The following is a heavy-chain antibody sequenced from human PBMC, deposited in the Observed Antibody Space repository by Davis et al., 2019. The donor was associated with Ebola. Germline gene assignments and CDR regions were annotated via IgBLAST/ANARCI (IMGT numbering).Heavy chain of an antibody. CDR1: GYTFTGYY. D-gene: IGHD1-26*01. CDR2: INPYSGGT. J-gene: IGHJ5*02. V-gene: IGHV1-2*06. Sequence: ASVKVSCKASGYTFTGYYIHWVRQAPAQGLEWMGRINPYSGGTNYAQKFLGRVTMTRDTSISTTYLELSRLRSDDTAVYYCARARGVGATSIAWFDPWGQGTLVTVSS. CDR3: ARARGVGATSIAWFDP.